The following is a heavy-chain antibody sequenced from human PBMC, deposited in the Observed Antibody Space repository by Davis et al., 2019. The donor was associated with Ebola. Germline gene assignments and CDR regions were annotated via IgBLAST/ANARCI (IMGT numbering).Heavy chain of an antibody. D-gene: IGHD3-16*01. V-gene: IGHV1-2*06. Sequence: ASVKVSCKASRNTFTTYYMHWVRQAPGQGLEWMGRINPNSGGTNYAQKFQGRVTMTRDTSISTAYMELSRLRSDDTAVYYCARGFGGLRLGEFHGDYWGQGTLVTVSS. J-gene: IGHJ4*02. CDR2: INPNSGGT. CDR3: ARGFGGLRLGEFHGDY. CDR1: RNTFTTYY.